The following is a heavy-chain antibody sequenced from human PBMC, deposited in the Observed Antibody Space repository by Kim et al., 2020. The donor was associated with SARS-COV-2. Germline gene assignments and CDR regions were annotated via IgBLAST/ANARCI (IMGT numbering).Heavy chain of an antibody. CDR2: INAGNGNI. D-gene: IGHD5-12*01. CDR3: ARDLLHSGYDY. J-gene: IGHJ4*02. Sequence: SVKVSCNASGYTFTNYAIQWVRQAPGQGLEWMGWINAGNGNIKYSQKFQGRATLTWDTSASTAYMELRALTSEDTAVYYCARDLLHSGYDYWGQGTLVTVSS. CDR1: GYTFTNYA. V-gene: IGHV1-3*01.